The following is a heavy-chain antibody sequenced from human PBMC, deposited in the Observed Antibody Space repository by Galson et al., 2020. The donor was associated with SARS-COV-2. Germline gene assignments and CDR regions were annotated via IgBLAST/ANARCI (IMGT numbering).Heavy chain of an antibody. V-gene: IGHV3-30*04. CDR3: ARHRGRLVISGQGNGMDV. CDR2: ISYDGSNK. Sequence: GGSLRLSCAATGFTFSSYAMHWVRQAPGKGLEWVAVISYDGSNKYYADSVKGRFTISRDNSKNTLYLQMNSLRAEDTAVYYCARHRGRLVISGQGNGMDVWGQGTTVTVSS. D-gene: IGHD3-9*01. CDR1: GFTFSSYA. J-gene: IGHJ6*02.